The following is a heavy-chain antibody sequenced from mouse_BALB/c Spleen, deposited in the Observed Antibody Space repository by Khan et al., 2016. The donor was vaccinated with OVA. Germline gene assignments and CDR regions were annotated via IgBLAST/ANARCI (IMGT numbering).Heavy chain of an antibody. CDR2: IIYSGDT. J-gene: IGHJ4*01. V-gene: IGHV3-8*02. Sequence: EVQLVESGPSLVKPSQTLSLTCSVTGDSITSGFWNWIRKFPGKKFVYMGYIIYSGDTYYNPSLKSRISITRDTSKSQYYLQLNSVTTEDTATYYCARSYGSWAMDYWGQGTSVTVSS. D-gene: IGHD1-1*01. CDR3: ARSYGSWAMDY. CDR1: GDSITSGF.